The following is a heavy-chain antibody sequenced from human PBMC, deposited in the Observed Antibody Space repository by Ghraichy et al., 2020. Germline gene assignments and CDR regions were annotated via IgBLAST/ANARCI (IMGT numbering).Heavy chain of an antibody. CDR1: GFTFDDFA. J-gene: IGHJ4*02. CDR3: VKDVGADYGNSGYYFDY. Sequence: GGSLRLSCTTSGFTFDDFAMHWVRQGPGKGLEWVSGLSWNSGRRDYADSVKGRFTISRDNAKKSLFLEMDDLRHEDMAVYYCVKDVGADYGNSGYYFDYWGQGILVTVSS. CDR2: LSWNSGRR. V-gene: IGHV3-9*03. D-gene: IGHD4-11*01.